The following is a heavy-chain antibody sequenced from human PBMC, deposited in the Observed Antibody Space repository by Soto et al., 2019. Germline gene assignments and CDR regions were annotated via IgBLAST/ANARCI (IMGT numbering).Heavy chain of an antibody. V-gene: IGHV4-39*01. CDR3: ARHEDDSSGYFHLYNWFDP. CDR2: IYYMVGT. CDR1: GGSTSSRSYS. J-gene: IGHJ5*02. D-gene: IGHD3-22*01. Sequence: SETLSLTCTVSGGSTSSRSYSWGGIRKPPGKGLGWMGSIYYMVGTYYNPSLKSRVTISVDTSKNQFSLKLSSVTAADTAVYYCARHEDDSSGYFHLYNWFDPWGQGTLVTVSS.